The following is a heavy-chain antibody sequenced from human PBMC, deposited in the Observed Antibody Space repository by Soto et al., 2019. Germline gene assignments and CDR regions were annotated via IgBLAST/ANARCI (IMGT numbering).Heavy chain of an antibody. CDR2: ISGSGGST. CDR3: AKDDPDYYGSGSLDY. V-gene: IGHV3-23*01. D-gene: IGHD3-10*01. CDR1: GFTFSSYA. Sequence: PGGSLRLSCAASGFTFSSYAMSWVRQAPGKGLEWVSAISGSGGSTYYADSVKGRFTISRDNSKNTLYLQMNSLRAEDTAVYYYAKDDPDYYGSGSLDYWGQGTLVTVSS. J-gene: IGHJ4*02.